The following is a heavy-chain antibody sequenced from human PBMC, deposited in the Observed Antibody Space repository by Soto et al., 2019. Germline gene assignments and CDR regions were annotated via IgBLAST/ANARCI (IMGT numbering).Heavy chain of an antibody. Sequence: SETLSLTCTVSGGSVCSGAYYWTWIRQRPGKGLEWIGYIYYSGSTYYSPSLKSRLSISLDTSKNQFSLRLSSVTAADTAMYYCARARLRAVYAFDIWGQGTMVTVSS. CDR1: GGSVCSGAYY. J-gene: IGHJ3*02. D-gene: IGHD5-12*01. V-gene: IGHV4-31*03. CDR3: ARARLRAVYAFDI. CDR2: IYYSGST.